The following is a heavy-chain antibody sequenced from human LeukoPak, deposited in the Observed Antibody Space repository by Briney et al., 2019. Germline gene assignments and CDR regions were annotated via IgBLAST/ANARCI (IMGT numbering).Heavy chain of an antibody. V-gene: IGHV1-18*01. J-gene: IGHJ4*02. CDR2: ISAYNGNT. CDR3: ARVGRYYGSGSYFI. Sequence: ASVTVSCKASGYTFTIYGISWVRQAPGQGLEWMGWISAYNGNTNYAQKLQGRVTMTTDTSTSTAYMELRSLRSDDTAVYYCARVGRYYGSGSYFIWGQGTLVTVSS. D-gene: IGHD3-10*01. CDR1: GYTFTIYG.